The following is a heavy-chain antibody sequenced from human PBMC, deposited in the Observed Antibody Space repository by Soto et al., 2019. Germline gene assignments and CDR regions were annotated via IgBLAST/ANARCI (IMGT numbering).Heavy chain of an antibody. J-gene: IGHJ4*02. CDR3: ATEGPQYRVTTPGKFDY. Sequence: VKVSCKVSGYTLTELSMHWVRQAPGKGLEWMGGFDPEDGETIYAQKFQGRATMTEDTSTDTAYMELSSLRSEDTAVYYCATEGPQYRVTTPGKFDYWGQGTLVTVSS. CDR1: GYTLTELS. V-gene: IGHV1-24*01. CDR2: FDPEDGET. D-gene: IGHD4-17*01.